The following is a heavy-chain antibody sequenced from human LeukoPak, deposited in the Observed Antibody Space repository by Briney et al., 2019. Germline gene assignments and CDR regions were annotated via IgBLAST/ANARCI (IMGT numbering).Heavy chain of an antibody. CDR2: ISGDGNAK. D-gene: IGHD2/OR15-2a*01. Sequence: GGSLRLSCAASGFSFSSYSINWVRQAPGKGLEWVSYISGDGNAKHYTDSVKGRFTISRDNAKNALYLQMNSLRAEDAAVYFCARDYVYAFDYWGQGTLVTVSS. CDR1: GFSFSSYS. V-gene: IGHV3-48*01. CDR3: ARDYVYAFDY. J-gene: IGHJ4*02.